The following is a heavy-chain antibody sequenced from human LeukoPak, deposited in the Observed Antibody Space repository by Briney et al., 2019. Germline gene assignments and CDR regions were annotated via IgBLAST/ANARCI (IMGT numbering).Heavy chain of an antibody. CDR3: ARYDSSGYFRHAFDI. CDR2: IYSGGST. Sequence: GGSLRLSCAASGFTFSSNYMSWVRQVPGKGLEWVSLIYSGGSTYYADSVKGRFTISRDTSKNTLYLQMNSLRAEDTAVYYCARYDSSGYFRHAFDIWGQGTMVTVSS. D-gene: IGHD3-22*01. J-gene: IGHJ3*02. V-gene: IGHV3-66*01. CDR1: GFTFSSNY.